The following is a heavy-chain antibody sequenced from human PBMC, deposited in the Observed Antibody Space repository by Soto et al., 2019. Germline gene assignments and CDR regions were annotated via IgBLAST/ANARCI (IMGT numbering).Heavy chain of an antibody. CDR1: GGSFSGYY. D-gene: IGHD3-3*01. CDR2: INHSGST. J-gene: IGHJ6*03. CDR3: ARGRRPYYAFTRAGTGYYYMDV. Sequence: QVQLQQWGAGLLKPSETLSLTCAVYGGSFSGYYWSWIRQPPGKGLEWIGEINHSGSTNYHPSLKSRVTISVDTTKNLFSLKLSSVTAADTAVYYCARGRRPYYAFTRAGTGYYYMDVWGKGTTVTVSS. V-gene: IGHV4-34*01.